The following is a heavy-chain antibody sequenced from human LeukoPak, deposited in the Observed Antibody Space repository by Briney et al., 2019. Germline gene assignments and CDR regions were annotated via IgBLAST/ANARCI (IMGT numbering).Heavy chain of an antibody. CDR1: GTSFSGYY. Sequence: SETLSLTCAVDGTSFSGYYWSWIRQPPGKGLEWIGEISHSGSTTYNPSLKSRVTISVDTSKKQFSLKLTSVTAADTAVYYCAIPPTGYSSGWYVYWGQGTLVTVSP. J-gene: IGHJ4*02. CDR3: AIPPTGYSSGWYVY. D-gene: IGHD6-19*01. CDR2: ISHSGST. V-gene: IGHV4-34*01.